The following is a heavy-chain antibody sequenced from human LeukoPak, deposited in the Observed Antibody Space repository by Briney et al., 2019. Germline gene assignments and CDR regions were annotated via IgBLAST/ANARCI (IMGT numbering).Heavy chain of an antibody. CDR1: GFTFSDYA. CDR3: AKGSRSNGYYIDY. V-gene: IGHV3-23*01. J-gene: IGHJ4*02. D-gene: IGHD6-6*01. Sequence: GGSLRLSCAASGFTFSDYAMTWVRQAPGKGLEWVSAISGSGGSTYYADSVKGRFTISRDNSKNTGYLQLNSLRAEDTAVYYCAKGSRSNGYYIDYWGQGTLVTVSS. CDR2: ISGSGGST.